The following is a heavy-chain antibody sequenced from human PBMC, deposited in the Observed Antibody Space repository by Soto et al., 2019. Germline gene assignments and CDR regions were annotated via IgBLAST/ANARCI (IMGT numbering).Heavy chain of an antibody. D-gene: IGHD2-21*01. J-gene: IGHJ5*02. CDR3: ARRAVVAVTGSLDNWLDP. Sequence: ETLSLTCTVSGDSITSYNWNWLRQPPGKALEWIGYVYSSGSTNYNPSLKSRVTISVDTSRNQFSLKVNSVTAADTAVYYCARRAVVAVTGSLDNWLDPWGQGILVTVSS. CDR1: GDSITSYN. V-gene: IGHV4-59*01. CDR2: VYSSGST.